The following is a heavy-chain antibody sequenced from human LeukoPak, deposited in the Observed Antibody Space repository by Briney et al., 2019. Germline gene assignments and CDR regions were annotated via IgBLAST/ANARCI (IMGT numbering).Heavy chain of an antibody. J-gene: IGHJ4*02. CDR2: IYSGGST. Sequence: GGSLRLSCAASGFTFSSYEMNWVRQAPGKGLEWVSVIYSGGSTYYADSVKGRFTISRDNSKNTLYLQMNSLRAVDTAVYYCARDLGRVDYYDSSGYYYASDYWGQGTLVTVSS. CDR1: GFTFSSYE. V-gene: IGHV3-66*01. D-gene: IGHD3-22*01. CDR3: ARDLGRVDYYDSSGYYYASDY.